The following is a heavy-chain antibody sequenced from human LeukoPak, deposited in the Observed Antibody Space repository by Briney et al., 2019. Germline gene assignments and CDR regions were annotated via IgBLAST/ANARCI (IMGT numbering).Heavy chain of an antibody. D-gene: IGHD1-26*01. CDR2: LKHDGREK. V-gene: IGHV3-7*01. Sequence: GGSLRLSCAASGFTFSNYAMSWVRQAPGKGLEWVANLKHDGREKSYVDSVKGRFSISRDNAKNSLYLQIDSLRAEDTAVYYCATDSGAQRYWGQGTLATVSS. CDR1: GFTFSNYA. CDR3: ATDSGAQRY. J-gene: IGHJ4*02.